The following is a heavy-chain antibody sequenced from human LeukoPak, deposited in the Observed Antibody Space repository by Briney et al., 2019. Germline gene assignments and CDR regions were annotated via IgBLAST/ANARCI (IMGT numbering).Heavy chain of an antibody. D-gene: IGHD6-19*01. V-gene: IGHV4-4*07. CDR3: ARAAVAGSYYYYYMDV. Sequence: PSETLSLTCIVSGGSISSYYWSWIRQPAGKGLEWIGRIYMSGSTNYNPSLKSRVTMSVDTSKNQFSLKLSSVTAADTAVYYCARAAVAGSYYYYYMDVWGKGTTVTISS. CDR1: GGSISSYY. J-gene: IGHJ6*03. CDR2: IYMSGST.